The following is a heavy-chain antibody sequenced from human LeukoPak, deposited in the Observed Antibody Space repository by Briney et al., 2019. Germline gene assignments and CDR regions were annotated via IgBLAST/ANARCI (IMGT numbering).Heavy chain of an antibody. J-gene: IGHJ6*02. V-gene: IGHV6-1*01. CDR2: TYYRFKGYY. CDR1: GDSVSSNSVG. D-gene: IGHD3-10*01. Sequence: SQTLSLTCALSGDSVSSNSVGWRWIRQSPSRGIEWLGRTYYRFKGYYDYAVSVKSRITFNPDTSKNQFSLQLNSVTPEDTAVYYCARNRASAMDVWGLGTTVTVSS. CDR3: ARNRASAMDV.